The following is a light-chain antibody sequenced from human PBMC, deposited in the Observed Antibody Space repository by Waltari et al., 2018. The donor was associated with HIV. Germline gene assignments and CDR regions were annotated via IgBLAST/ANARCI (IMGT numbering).Light chain of an antibody. Sequence: QTVVTQEPSLSVSPGGTVTLTCGLSSGSVSTRSHPSWYQQTPGQAPRTLIYNTNIRSSGVSDRFSGSILGNKAALTITGTQADDECDYYCVLYMGSGIWVFGGGTKLTVL. J-gene: IGLJ3*02. CDR1: SGSVSTRSH. V-gene: IGLV8-61*01. CDR3: VLYMGSGIWV. CDR2: NTN.